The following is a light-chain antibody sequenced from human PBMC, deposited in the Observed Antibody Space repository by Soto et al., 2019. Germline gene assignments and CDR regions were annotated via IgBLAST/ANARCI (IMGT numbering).Light chain of an antibody. CDR3: QQHKSYSWT. CDR1: QGIRND. J-gene: IGKJ1*01. Sequence: DIQMTHSPSSLSSSVGYRVTITCRASQGIRNDLGWYQQKPGKAPKLLIYDASSLESGVPSRFSGSGSGTEFTLTISSLQPDDFATYYCQQHKSYSWTFGQGTKVDIK. CDR2: DAS. V-gene: IGKV1-17*01.